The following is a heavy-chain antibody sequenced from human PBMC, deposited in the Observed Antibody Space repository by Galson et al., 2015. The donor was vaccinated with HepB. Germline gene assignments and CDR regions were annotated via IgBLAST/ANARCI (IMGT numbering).Heavy chain of an antibody. Sequence: SVKVSCKASGYTFTSYYMHWVRQAPGQGLEWMGIINPSGGSTSYAQKFQGRVTMTRDTSTSTVYMELSSLRSEDTAVYYCAREGEMATIGSLYYYYYMDVWGKGTTVTVSS. CDR1: GYTFTSYY. V-gene: IGHV1-46*01. CDR3: AREGEMATIGSLYYYYYMDV. J-gene: IGHJ6*03. D-gene: IGHD5-24*01. CDR2: INPSGGST.